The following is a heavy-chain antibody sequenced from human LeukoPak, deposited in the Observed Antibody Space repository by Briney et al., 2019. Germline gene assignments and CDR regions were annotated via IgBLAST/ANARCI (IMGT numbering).Heavy chain of an antibody. V-gene: IGHV3-43*01. J-gene: IGHJ4*02. D-gene: IGHD5-24*01. Sequence: GGSLRLSCAASGFNFDDYTMHGVRQAPGEGLEGVSLVAWGGGGTFFADSVKGRFPVSRDNSKNSLSLYMNSLTTEDTALYYCVRGHGYNLEDYFDNWGQGTLVTVSS. CDR1: GFNFDDYT. CDR2: VAWGGGGT. CDR3: VRGHGYNLEDYFDN.